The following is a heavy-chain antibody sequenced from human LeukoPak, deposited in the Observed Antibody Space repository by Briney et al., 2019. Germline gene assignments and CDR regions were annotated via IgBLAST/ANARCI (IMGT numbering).Heavy chain of an antibody. J-gene: IGHJ4*02. CDR1: GFTFSDYY. CDR3: AKDHSSGMSGYYFDY. Sequence: GGSLRLSCAASGFTFSDYYMSWIRQAPGKGLEWVAFIWYDGSNKYYADSVKGRFTIPRDNSKNTLYLQMNSLRAEDTAIYYCAKDHSSGMSGYYFDYWGQGTLVTVSS. V-gene: IGHV3-30*02. CDR2: IWYDGSNK. D-gene: IGHD3-22*01.